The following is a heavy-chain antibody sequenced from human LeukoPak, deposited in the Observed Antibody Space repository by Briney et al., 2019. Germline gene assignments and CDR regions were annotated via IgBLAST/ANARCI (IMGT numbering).Heavy chain of an antibody. Sequence: ASVKVSCKVSGYTLTELSMHWVRQAPGKGREWMGGFDPEDGETIYAQKFQGRVTMTEDTSTDTAYMELSSLRSEDTAVYYCATGIAVAGGFDYWGQGTLVTVSS. D-gene: IGHD6-19*01. CDR1: GYTLTELS. J-gene: IGHJ4*02. CDR2: FDPEDGET. V-gene: IGHV1-24*01. CDR3: ATGIAVAGGFDY.